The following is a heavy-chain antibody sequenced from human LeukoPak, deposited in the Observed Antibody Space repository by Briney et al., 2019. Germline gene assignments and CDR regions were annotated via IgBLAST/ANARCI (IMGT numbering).Heavy chain of an antibody. D-gene: IGHD2-2*01. J-gene: IGHJ5*02. CDR1: GFTFDDYA. CDR2: ISWNSGSI. CDR3: AKGRDKYQLLSKNWFDP. V-gene: IGHV3-9*01. Sequence: GRSLRLSCAASGFTFDDYAMHWVRQAPGKGLEWVSGISWNSGSIGYADSVKGRFTISRDNAKNSLYLQMNSLRAEDTALYYCAKGRDKYQLLSKNWFDPWGQGTLVTISS.